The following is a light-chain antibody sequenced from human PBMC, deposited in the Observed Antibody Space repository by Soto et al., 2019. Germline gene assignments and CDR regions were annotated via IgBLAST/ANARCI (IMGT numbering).Light chain of an antibody. Sequence: AIRMTQSPSSLSASTGDRVTITCRASQGISSYLAWYQQKPGKAPKLLIYAASTLQSGVPSRFSGSGSGTDFTLTISCLQSEDFATYYCPQYYSYPPTFTFGPGTKVDIK. CDR2: AAS. J-gene: IGKJ3*01. CDR1: QGISSY. V-gene: IGKV1-8*01. CDR3: PQYYSYPPTFT.